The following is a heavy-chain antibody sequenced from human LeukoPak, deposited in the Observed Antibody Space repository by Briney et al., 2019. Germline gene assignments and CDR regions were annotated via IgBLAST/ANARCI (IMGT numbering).Heavy chain of an antibody. CDR1: RGSINGYY. CDR3: SRYSSGWHLDF. D-gene: IGHD6-19*01. J-gene: IGHJ4*02. Sequence: SETLSLTCTVSRGSINGYYWSWIRQPPGKGLEWIGCFSYSGATYYNPSLKSRALMSIDTSMNQFSLKIYSVTAADTAVYYCSRYSSGWHLDFWGRGTLVTVSS. V-gene: IGHV4-59*01. CDR2: FSYSGAT.